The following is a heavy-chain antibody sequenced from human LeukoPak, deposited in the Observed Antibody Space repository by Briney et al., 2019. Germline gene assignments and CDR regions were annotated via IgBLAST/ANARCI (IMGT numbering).Heavy chain of an antibody. Sequence: ASVKVSCKASGGTFSSYAISWVRQAPGQGLEWMGGIIPIFGTANYAQKFQGRVTITADESTSTAYMELSSLRSEDTAVYYCARSSPFGVVTGYFDYWGQGTLVTVSS. D-gene: IGHD3-3*01. J-gene: IGHJ4*02. CDR1: GGTFSSYA. CDR3: ARSSPFGVVTGYFDY. CDR2: IIPIFGTA. V-gene: IGHV1-69*01.